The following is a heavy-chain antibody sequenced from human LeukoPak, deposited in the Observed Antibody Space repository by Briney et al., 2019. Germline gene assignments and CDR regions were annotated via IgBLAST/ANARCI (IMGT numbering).Heavy chain of an antibody. Sequence: PGGSLRLSCAASGFTVSSNYMSWVRQAPGKGLEWVSVIYSGGSTYYADSVKGRFTISRDNSKNTLYLQMNSLRAEDTAVYYCARASTSVGSGYYYVSGAFDIWGQGTMVTVSS. D-gene: IGHD3-22*01. CDR1: GFTVSSNY. V-gene: IGHV3-66*01. CDR3: ARASTSVGSGYYYVSGAFDI. J-gene: IGHJ3*02. CDR2: IYSGGST.